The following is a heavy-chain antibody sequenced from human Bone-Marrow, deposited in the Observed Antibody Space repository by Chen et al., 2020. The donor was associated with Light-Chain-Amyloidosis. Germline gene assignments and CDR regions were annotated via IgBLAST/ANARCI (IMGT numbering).Heavy chain of an antibody. CDR3: ARRVTYSSSSIYFDY. J-gene: IGHJ4*02. CDR1: GFTFRSYS. CDR2: INFNNNYI. D-gene: IGHD6-6*01. V-gene: IGHV3-21*02. Sequence: EVQLVESGGGLVKPGGSLRLSCTASGFTFRSYSLNWVRQAPGKGLEWVSFINFNNNYIYYADSVKGRFTVSRDDAKNSLYLQMSSLRADDTAVYYCARRVTYSSSSIYFDYWGQGTLVTVSS.